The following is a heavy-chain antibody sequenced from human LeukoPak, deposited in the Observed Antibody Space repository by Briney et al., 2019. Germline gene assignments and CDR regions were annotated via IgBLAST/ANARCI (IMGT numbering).Heavy chain of an antibody. V-gene: IGHV4-39*07. Sequence: PSETLSLTCTVSGGSISSSSYYWGWIRQPPGKGLEWIGSIYYSGSTYYNPSLKSRVTISVDTSKNQFSLKLSSVTAADTAVYYCARRKSGWGPYYDSSGYYVGGLDYWGQGTLVTVSS. CDR3: ARRKSGWGPYYDSSGYYVGGLDY. CDR2: IYYSGST. D-gene: IGHD3-22*01. CDR1: GGSISSSSYY. J-gene: IGHJ4*02.